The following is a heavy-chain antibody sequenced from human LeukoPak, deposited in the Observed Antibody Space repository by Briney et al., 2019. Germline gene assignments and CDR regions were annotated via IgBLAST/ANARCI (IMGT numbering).Heavy chain of an antibody. CDR1: GGSISGYY. D-gene: IGHD3-10*01. CDR3: ARTMITMVRGVIYYYGMDV. V-gene: IGHV4-59*01. J-gene: IGHJ6*02. CDR2: IYNSGST. Sequence: SETLSLTCTVSGGSISGYYWSWIRQPPGKGLEWIGYIYNSGSTNYNPSLESRVTISVDTSKNQFSLKLSSVTAADTAVYYCARTMITMVRGVIYYYGMDVWGQGTTVTVSS.